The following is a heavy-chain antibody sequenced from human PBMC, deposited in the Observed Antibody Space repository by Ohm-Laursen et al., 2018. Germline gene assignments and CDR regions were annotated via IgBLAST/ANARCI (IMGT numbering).Heavy chain of an antibody. J-gene: IGHJ4*02. CDR3: ARYCGGDCPNYFDY. V-gene: IGHV4-31*03. Sequence: SQTLSLTCTVSGGSISSGGYYWSWIRQHPGKGLEWIGYIYYSGSTYYNPSLKSRVTISVDTSKNQFSLKLSSVTAADTAVYYCARYCGGDCPNYFDYWGQGTLVTVSS. CDR1: GGSISSGGYY. D-gene: IGHD2-21*02. CDR2: IYYSGST.